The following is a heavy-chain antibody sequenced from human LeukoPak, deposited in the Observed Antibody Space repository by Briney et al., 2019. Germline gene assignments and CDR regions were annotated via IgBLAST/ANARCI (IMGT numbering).Heavy chain of an antibody. CDR3: ARVTRGYSYGVDY. Sequence: QTGGSLRLSCAASGFTFGSYEMNWVRQAPGKGLEWVSYISSSGSTIYYADSVKGRFTISRDNAKNSLYLQMNSLRAEDTAVYYCARVTRGYSYGVDYRGQGTLVTVSS. CDR1: GFTFGSYE. V-gene: IGHV3-48*03. J-gene: IGHJ4*02. D-gene: IGHD5-18*01. CDR2: ISSSGSTI.